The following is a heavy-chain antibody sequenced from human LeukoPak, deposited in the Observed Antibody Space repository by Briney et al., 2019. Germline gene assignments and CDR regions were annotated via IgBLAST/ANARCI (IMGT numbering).Heavy chain of an antibody. CDR3: AKDSAFDI. CDR1: GFTFSSYG. V-gene: IGHV3-30*18. CDR2: ISYDGSNK. J-gene: IGHJ3*02. Sequence: GGSLRLSCAASGFTFSSYGVHWVRQAPGKGLEWVAVISYDGSNKYYADSVKGRFTISRDNSKNTLYLQMNSLRAEDTAVYYCAKDSAFDIWGQGTMVTVSS.